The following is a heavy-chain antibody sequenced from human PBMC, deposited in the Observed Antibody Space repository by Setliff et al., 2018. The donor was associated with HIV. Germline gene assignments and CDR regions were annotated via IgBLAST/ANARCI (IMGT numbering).Heavy chain of an antibody. V-gene: IGHV1-3*04. CDR1: GYTFTSYS. J-gene: IGHJ4*02. Sequence: ASVKVSCKASGYTFTSYSMHWVRQAPGQRLEWIGWLHTGDGRTSYSVKLQGRVTFTRDTSASTAYMELSSLGSDDTAVYFCARRASTAEVFDYWGQGTLVTVSS. CDR2: LHTGDGRT. D-gene: IGHD1-1*01. CDR3: ARRASTAEVFDY.